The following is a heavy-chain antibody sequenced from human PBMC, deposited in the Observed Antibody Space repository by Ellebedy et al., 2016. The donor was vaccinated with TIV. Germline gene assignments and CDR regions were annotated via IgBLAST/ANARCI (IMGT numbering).Heavy chain of an antibody. CDR1: GFTFSMSS. D-gene: IGHD4-23*01. J-gene: IGHJ4*02. V-gene: IGHV3-74*01. CDR2: INTDASIT. Sequence: GGSLRLXCVASGFTFSMSSMNWVRQAPGKGLVWVSRINTDASITNYADSVKGRFTISRDNAKNTLYLQMNSLRADDTAVYYCARSAYYGGKGYYFDSWGQGTLVTVSS. CDR3: ARSAYYGGKGYYFDS.